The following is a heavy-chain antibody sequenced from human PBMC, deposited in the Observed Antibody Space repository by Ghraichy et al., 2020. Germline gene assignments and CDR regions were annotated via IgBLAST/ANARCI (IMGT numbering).Heavy chain of an antibody. D-gene: IGHD4-11*01. V-gene: IGHV1-69*13. J-gene: IGHJ3*02. CDR2: IIPIFGTG. CDR1: GGTFSTYA. CDR3: ASPEGRYRDSFDI. Sequence: SSVKVSCKASGGTFSTYAISWVRQAPGQGLEWMGGIIPIFGTGNNAQKFQGRVTITADESTSTAYMELTSLRSEDTAVYYCASPEGRYRDSFDIWGQGTMVTVSS.